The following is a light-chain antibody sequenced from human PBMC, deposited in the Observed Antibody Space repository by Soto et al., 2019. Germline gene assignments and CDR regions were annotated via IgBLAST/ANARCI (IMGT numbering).Light chain of an antibody. J-gene: IGLJ3*02. CDR3: QSLGTGIQV. V-gene: IGLV4-69*01. CDR2: INSDGSH. Sequence: QAVVTQSPSASASLGASVKLTCTLSSGHSTYDIAWHQQQSEKGPRFLMKINSDGSHSKGDGFFDRFSGSSSGAERHLTISSLQSEDEADYYCQSLGTGIQVFGGGTKLTVL. CDR1: SGHSTYD.